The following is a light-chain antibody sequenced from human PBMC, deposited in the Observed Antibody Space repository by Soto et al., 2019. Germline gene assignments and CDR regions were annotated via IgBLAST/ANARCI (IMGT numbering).Light chain of an antibody. CDR2: GAS. V-gene: IGKV3-15*01. CDR3: QQYNNWWT. Sequence: IVLTQSPGTLSLSPGERTTLSCRASQSISRYLARYQQKPGQGPRLLIYGASTRATGIPARFSGSGSGTEFTLTISSLQSEDFAVYYCQQYNNWWTFGQGTKVDI. J-gene: IGKJ1*01. CDR1: QSISRY.